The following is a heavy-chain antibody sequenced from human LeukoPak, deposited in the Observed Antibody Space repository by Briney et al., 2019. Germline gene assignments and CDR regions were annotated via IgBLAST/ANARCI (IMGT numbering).Heavy chain of an antibody. CDR1: GYTFTSYG. CDR3: ARVMYSSGPSDAFAI. J-gene: IGHJ3*02. CDR2: ISAYNGNT. V-gene: IGHV1-18*01. D-gene: IGHD6-19*01. Sequence: ASVKVSCKASGYTFTSYGISWVRQAPGQGLEWMGWISAYNGNTNYAQKLQGRVTMTTDTSTSTAYMELRSLRSDDTAVYYCARVMYSSGPSDAFAIWGQGTMVTVSS.